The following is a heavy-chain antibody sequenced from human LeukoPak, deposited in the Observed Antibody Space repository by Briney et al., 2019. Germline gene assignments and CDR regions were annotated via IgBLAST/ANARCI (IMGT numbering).Heavy chain of an antibody. J-gene: IGHJ4*02. D-gene: IGHD3-10*01. V-gene: IGHV3-7*03. Sequence: GFLRLSCAAAGFTFSNYWMSWVRQAPGKGPEWVGGIKTDGSDKYYVGSVKGRFTISRDNAKNSLYLQMNSLRAEDTNVYYCARDSLIQYGSGSYWGFDYWGQGTLVTVSS. CDR1: GFTFSNYW. CDR2: IKTDGSDK. CDR3: ARDSLIQYGSGSYWGFDY.